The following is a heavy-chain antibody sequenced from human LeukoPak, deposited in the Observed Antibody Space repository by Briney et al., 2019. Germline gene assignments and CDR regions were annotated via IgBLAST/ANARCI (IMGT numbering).Heavy chain of an antibody. CDR3: VTEWLERFTHFDY. Sequence: GGSLRLSCAASGFTFSGYEMNWVRQAPGKGLEWISFIDSSGSTVFYADSVKDRFTISRDNAKNSLYLQMNSLRAEDTAVYYCVTEWLERFTHFDYWGRGTLVTVSS. J-gene: IGHJ4*02. D-gene: IGHD1-1*01. CDR1: GFTFSGYE. CDR2: IDSSGSTV. V-gene: IGHV3-48*03.